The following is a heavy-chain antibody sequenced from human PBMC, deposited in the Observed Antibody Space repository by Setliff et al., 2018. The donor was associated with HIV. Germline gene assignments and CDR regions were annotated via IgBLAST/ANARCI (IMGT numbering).Heavy chain of an antibody. CDR3: ATDPSDGARWQQIDY. CDR1: GFTFTSSA. D-gene: IGHD1-26*01. V-gene: IGHV1-58*02. CDR2: IVVGSGNT. J-gene: IGHJ4*02. Sequence: GASVKVSCKASGFTFTSSAMQWVRQARGQRLEWIGWIVVGSGNTNYAQKFQERVTITRDMSTSTAYMELSSLRSEDTAVYYCATDPSDGARWQQIDYWGQGTLVTVSS.